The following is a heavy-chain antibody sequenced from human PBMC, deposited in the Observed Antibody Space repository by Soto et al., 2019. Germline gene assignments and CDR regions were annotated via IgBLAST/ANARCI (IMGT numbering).Heavy chain of an antibody. Sequence: QVQLVESGGGVVQPGGSLRLSCAASGFTFSSYGIHWVRQAPGKGLEWVTFISFDGRNTDYADSVKGRFTISRDNSKNTLYLQMNSLRAEDRAVYYCAKGYGGQRLTRGDAFDIWGQGTMVTVSS. CDR2: ISFDGRNT. CDR3: AKGYGGQRLTRGDAFDI. J-gene: IGHJ3*02. V-gene: IGHV3-30*18. D-gene: IGHD2-2*01. CDR1: GFTFSSYG.